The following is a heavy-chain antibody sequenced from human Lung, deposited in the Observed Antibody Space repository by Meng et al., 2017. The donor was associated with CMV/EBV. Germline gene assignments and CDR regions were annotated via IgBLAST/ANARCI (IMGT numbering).Heavy chain of an antibody. J-gene: IGHJ5*02. Sequence: LXCTVSGGSISSNAYYWSWIRQHPGKGLEWIGYIYYSGSTYYNPSLKSRVTISVDTSNTQFSLTLSSVTAADTAVYYCARGPTPTISEGWFDPWGQGXLVTVSS. CDR1: GGSISSNAYY. D-gene: IGHD3-3*01. CDR3: ARGPTPTISEGWFDP. V-gene: IGHV4-31*03. CDR2: IYYSGST.